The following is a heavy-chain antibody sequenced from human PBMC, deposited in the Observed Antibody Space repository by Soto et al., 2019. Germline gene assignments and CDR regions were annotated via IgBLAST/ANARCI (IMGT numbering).Heavy chain of an antibody. Sequence: SETLSLTCDVYGGSFSRYYWNWIRQPPGKGLEWLGEINHSGSTNYNPSLESRVTISLDTSKTQFSLKLTSVTAADTAVYYCARGEGRLVGTWFDPWGQGTLVTVS. CDR1: GGSFSRYY. V-gene: IGHV4-34*01. CDR3: ARGEGRLVGTWFDP. CDR2: INHSGST. D-gene: IGHD5-12*01. J-gene: IGHJ5*02.